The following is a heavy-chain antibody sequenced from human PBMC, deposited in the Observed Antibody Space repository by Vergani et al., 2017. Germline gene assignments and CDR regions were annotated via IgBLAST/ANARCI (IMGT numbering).Heavy chain of an antibody. CDR3: AIAMANWFDP. D-gene: IGHD5-24*01. Sequence: EVQLLESGGGLVQPGGSLRLSCAASGFTFSSYAMSWVRQAPGKGLEWVSVIDSGGSSTYYADSVKGRFTISRDNSKNTLYLQMNSLRAEDTAVYYCAIAMANWFDPWGQGTLVTVSS. CDR1: GFTFSSYA. CDR2: IDSGGSST. V-gene: IGHV3-23*03. J-gene: IGHJ5*02.